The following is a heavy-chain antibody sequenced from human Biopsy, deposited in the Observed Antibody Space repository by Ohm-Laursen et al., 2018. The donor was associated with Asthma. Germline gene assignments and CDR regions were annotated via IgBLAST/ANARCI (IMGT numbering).Heavy chain of an antibody. CDR3: ARDLHPTNHLGELSEGFDY. D-gene: IGHD3-16*02. J-gene: IGHJ4*02. CDR2: INHSGST. V-gene: IGHV4-34*01. Sequence: TLSLTWAVYGGSFSGYYWSWIRQPPGKGLEWIGEINHSGSTNYNPSLKSRVTISVDTSKNQFSLKLSSVTAADTAVYYCARDLHPTNHLGELSEGFDYWGQGTLVTVSS. CDR1: GGSFSGYY.